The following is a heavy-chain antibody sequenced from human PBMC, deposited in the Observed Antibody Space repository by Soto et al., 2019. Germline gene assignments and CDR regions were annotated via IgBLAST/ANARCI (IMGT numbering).Heavy chain of an antibody. CDR3: ARPPVASHFSYGMEV. CDR2: INPSGTTT. Sequence: QVQLVQSGAEVKKPGASVKVSCKASGYTFTSYYMHWVRQAPGQGLEWMGIINPSGTTTDYAPKFQGRVTMTTVTSTSTSSMELSSRRSEDTAVYYYARPPVASHFSYGMEVWGQGPKVTVSS. CDR1: GYTFTSYY. D-gene: IGHD2-2*01. V-gene: IGHV1-46*01. J-gene: IGHJ6*02.